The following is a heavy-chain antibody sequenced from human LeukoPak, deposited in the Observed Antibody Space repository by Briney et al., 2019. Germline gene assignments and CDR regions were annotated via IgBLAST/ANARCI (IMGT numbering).Heavy chain of an antibody. CDR3: ATGPSMVRGPKSIYYYYGMDV. V-gene: IGHV1-24*01. CDR1: GYTLTELS. Sequence: ASVKASCKVSGYTLTELSMHWVRQAPGKGLEWMGGFDPEDGETIYAQKFQGRVTMTEDTSTDTAYMELSSLRSEDTAVYYCATGPSMVRGPKSIYYYYGMDVWGQGTTVTVSS. CDR2: FDPEDGET. J-gene: IGHJ6*02. D-gene: IGHD3-10*01.